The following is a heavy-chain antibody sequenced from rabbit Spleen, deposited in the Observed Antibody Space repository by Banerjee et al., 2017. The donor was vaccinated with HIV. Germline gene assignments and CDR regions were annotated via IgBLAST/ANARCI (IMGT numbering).Heavy chain of an antibody. D-gene: IGHD1-1*01. CDR2: IDAGGSGDT. Sequence: QSLEESGGDLVKPGASLTLTCTASGFSFSSSDYMCWVRQAPGKGLEWIGCIDAGGSGDTYYATWAKGQFTIAKTSSTTVTLQMTSLTAADTATYFCARDLVGVIGWNFYLWGQGTLVTVS. J-gene: IGHJ4*01. V-gene: IGHV1S40*01. CDR3: ARDLVGVIGWNFYL. CDR1: GFSFSSSDY.